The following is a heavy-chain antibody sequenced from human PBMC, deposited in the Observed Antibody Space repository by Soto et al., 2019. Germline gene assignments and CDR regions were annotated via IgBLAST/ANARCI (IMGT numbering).Heavy chain of an antibody. CDR2: ISTYNGNT. CDR1: GYTFTSYG. CDR3: ARGGDPLGYYDSSGYYLNWFDP. Sequence: SVKVSCKASGYTFTSYGISWVRQAPGQGLDWMGWISTYNGNTNYAQKLQGRVTMTTDTSTSTAHMELRSLRSDDTAVYYCARGGDPLGYYDSSGYYLNWFDPWGQGTLVTVSS. V-gene: IGHV1-18*01. D-gene: IGHD3-22*01. J-gene: IGHJ5*02.